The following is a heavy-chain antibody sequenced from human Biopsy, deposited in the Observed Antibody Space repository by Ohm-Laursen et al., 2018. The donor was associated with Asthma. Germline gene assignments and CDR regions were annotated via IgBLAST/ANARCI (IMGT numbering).Heavy chain of an antibody. V-gene: IGHV3-30*03. CDR3: ARQSGQDYGDSSGFDI. Sequence: SLRLSCAASGFSFSSYGMHWVRQGPGKGLEWVALVSSDGHNKYYEDSVKGRFTISRDNSRNRLYLQINRLTVEDSAVYFCARQSGQDYGDSSGFDIWGQGTKVAVSS. CDR2: VSSDGHNK. CDR1: GFSFSSYG. D-gene: IGHD3-22*01. J-gene: IGHJ3*02.